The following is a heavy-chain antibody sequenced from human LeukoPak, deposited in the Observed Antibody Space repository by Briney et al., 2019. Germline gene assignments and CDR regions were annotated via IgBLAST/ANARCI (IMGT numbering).Heavy chain of an antibody. CDR2: INPNSGGT. CDR3: ARDRIPNWYYYYYMDV. V-gene: IGHV1-2*02. Sequence: GASVKVSCKASGYTFTGYYMHWVRQAPGQGLEWMGWINPNSGGTNYAQKFQGRVTMTRDTSISTAYMELRSLRSDDTAVYYCARDRIPNWYYYYYMDVWGKGTTVTISS. J-gene: IGHJ6*03. D-gene: IGHD1-1*01. CDR1: GYTFTGYY.